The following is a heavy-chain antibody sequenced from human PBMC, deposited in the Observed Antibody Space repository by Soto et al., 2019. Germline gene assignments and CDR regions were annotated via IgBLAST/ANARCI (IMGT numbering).Heavy chain of an antibody. J-gene: IGHJ1*01. D-gene: IGHD6-19*01. CDR2: ISGSGGST. V-gene: IGHV3-23*01. CDR1: GFTFSSYA. Sequence: GGSLRLSCAASGFTFSSYAMSWVLQAPGKGLEWVSAISGSGGSTYYADSVKGRFTISRDNSKNTLYLQMNSLRAEDTAVYYCAKDGSGWYVEYFQHWGQGTLVTVSS. CDR3: AKDGSGWYVEYFQH.